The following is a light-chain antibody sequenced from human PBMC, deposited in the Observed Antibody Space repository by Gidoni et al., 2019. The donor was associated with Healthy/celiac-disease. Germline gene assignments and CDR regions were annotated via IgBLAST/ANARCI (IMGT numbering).Light chain of an antibody. CDR3: QQYDKLPPT. Sequence: DSQMPKSPSSLSASVGDRVTITCQASQDISNYLNWYQQKPGKAPKLLIYDASNLETGVPSRFSGSGSGTDFTFTISSLQPEDIATYDCQQYDKLPPTCGGGTKVEIK. J-gene: IGKJ4*01. V-gene: IGKV1-33*01. CDR1: QDISNY. CDR2: DAS.